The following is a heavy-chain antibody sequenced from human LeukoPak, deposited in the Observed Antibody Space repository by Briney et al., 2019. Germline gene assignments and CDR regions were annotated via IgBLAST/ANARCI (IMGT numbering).Heavy chain of an antibody. D-gene: IGHD3-22*01. CDR2: IYYSGST. V-gene: IGHV4-59*01. J-gene: IGHJ6*02. CDR1: GGSISSYY. Sequence: SETLSLTCTVSGGSISSYYWSWIRQPPGKGLECIGYIYYSGSTNYNPSLKSRVTISVDTSENQISLKLSSVTAADTAVYYCARDQYYYDRSGNYYDYYGMDVWGQGTTVTVSS. CDR3: ARDQYYYDRSGNYYDYYGMDV.